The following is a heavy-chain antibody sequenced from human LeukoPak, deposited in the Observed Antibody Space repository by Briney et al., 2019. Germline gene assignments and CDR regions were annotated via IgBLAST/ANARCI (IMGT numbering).Heavy chain of an antibody. J-gene: IGHJ5*02. D-gene: IGHD3-16*01. CDR1: GGFISSGSYY. V-gene: IGHV4-61*02. Sequence: SETLSLTCTVSGGFISSGSYYWTWIRQPAGEGLEWIGRISTSGTTNYNPSLKSRVTISLDTSKNQFSLNLRSVTAADTAVYCARVTRGEDGHDWFDPWGQGILVTVSS. CDR2: ISTSGTT. CDR3: ARVTRGEDGHDWFDP.